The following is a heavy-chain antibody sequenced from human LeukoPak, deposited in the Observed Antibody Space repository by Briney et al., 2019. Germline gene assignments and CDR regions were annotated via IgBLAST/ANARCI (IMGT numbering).Heavy chain of an antibody. D-gene: IGHD3-10*01. Sequence: SSETLSLTCTVSGGSISSYYWSWIRQPPGKGLEWIGSIHYSGSTYYNPSLKSRVTMSVDTSKNQFSLKLSSVTAADTAVYYCARSVPFTMVRGVIRDWFDPWGQGTLVTVSS. J-gene: IGHJ5*02. V-gene: IGHV4-59*12. CDR2: IHYSGST. CDR1: GGSISSYY. CDR3: ARSVPFTMVRGVIRDWFDP.